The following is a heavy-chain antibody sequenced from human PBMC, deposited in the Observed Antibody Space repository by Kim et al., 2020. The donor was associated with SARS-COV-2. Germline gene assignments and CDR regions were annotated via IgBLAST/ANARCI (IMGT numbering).Heavy chain of an antibody. Sequence: ASVKVSCKVSGYTLTELSMHWVRQAPGKGLEWMGGFDPEDGETIYAQNFQGRVTMTEDTSTDTAYMELSSLRSEDTAVYYCATAFSVRGVIPFTYYYYYGMDVWGQGTTVTVSS. CDR3: ATAFSVRGVIPFTYYYYYGMDV. D-gene: IGHD3-10*01. CDR2: FDPEDGET. J-gene: IGHJ6*02. CDR1: GYTLTELS. V-gene: IGHV1-24*01.